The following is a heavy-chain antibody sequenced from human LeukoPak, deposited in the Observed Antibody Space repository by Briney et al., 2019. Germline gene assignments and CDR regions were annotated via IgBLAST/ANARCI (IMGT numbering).Heavy chain of an antibody. CDR2: IGTVGNT. V-gene: IGHV3-13*01. D-gene: IGHD2-8*02. Sequence: GGSLRLSCAASGFTFSSYDIHWVRQDTGKGLEWVSAIGTVGNTYYRDSVKGRFTISRENARNSVYLQMNSLRAGDTAVYYCVRGGYYRESGGVGAFDIWGQGTMVTVSS. CDR3: VRGGYYRESGGVGAFDI. J-gene: IGHJ3*02. CDR1: GFTFSSYD.